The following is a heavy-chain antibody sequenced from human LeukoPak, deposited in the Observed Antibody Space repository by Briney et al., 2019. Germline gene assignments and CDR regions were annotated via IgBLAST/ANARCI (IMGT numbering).Heavy chain of an antibody. CDR1: GFSFSSYE. CDR2: ISSSGSAR. J-gene: IGHJ3*02. D-gene: IGHD1-26*01. CDR3: ARGAKVGTTTLEIFDI. V-gene: IGHV3-48*03. Sequence: GGSLRLSCAASGFSFSSYEMNWVRQAPGKGLGWLSFISSSGSARYYAVSVNGRFTIDRDNAKNSLFLQTNSLRAEDTAVYYCARGAKVGTTTLEIFDIWGQGTMVTVSS.